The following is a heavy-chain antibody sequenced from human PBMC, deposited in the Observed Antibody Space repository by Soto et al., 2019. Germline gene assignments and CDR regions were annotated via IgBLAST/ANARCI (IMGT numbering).Heavy chain of an antibody. CDR3: ARFQTGYSSSWYSFDY. CDR2: IKQDGSEK. D-gene: IGHD6-13*01. Sequence: EVQLVESGGGLVQPVGSLRLSCAASGFTFSSYWMSWVRQAPGNGLEWVANIKQDGSEKYYVDYVKGRFTISRDNAKNSLYLQMNSLIAEDTAVYYCARFQTGYSSSWYSFDYWGQGTLVTVSS. CDR1: GFTFSSYW. V-gene: IGHV3-7*04. J-gene: IGHJ4*02.